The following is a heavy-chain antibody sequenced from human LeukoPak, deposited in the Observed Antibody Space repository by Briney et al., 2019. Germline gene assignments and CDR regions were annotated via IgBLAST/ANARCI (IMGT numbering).Heavy chain of an antibody. CDR1: GGSISSGDYY. D-gene: IGHD1-7*01. V-gene: IGHV4-30-4*01. Sequence: SETLSLTCTVSGGSISSGDYYWSWIRQPPGKGLEWIGYIYYSGSTYYNPSLKSRVTISVDTSKNQFSLKLNPVTAADTAVYYCARLTGTSIDYWGQGTLVTVSS. CDR2: IYYSGST. J-gene: IGHJ4*02. CDR3: ARLTGTSIDY.